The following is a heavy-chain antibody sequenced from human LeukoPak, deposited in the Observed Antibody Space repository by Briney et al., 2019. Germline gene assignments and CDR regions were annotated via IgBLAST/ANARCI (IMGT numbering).Heavy chain of an antibody. D-gene: IGHD3-10*01. V-gene: IGHV3-23*01. CDR2: ISGGGGTT. CDR1: GFTFTSYA. CDR3: AKEPHYYGSGSYLDH. J-gene: IGHJ4*02. Sequence: GGSLRLSRAASGFTFTSYAMSWVRQAPGKGLEWVSAISGGGGTTYFADSVKGRFTISRDNSNNTLYLQMNSLRVEDTAVYYCAKEPHYYGSGSYLDHWGQGTLVTVSS.